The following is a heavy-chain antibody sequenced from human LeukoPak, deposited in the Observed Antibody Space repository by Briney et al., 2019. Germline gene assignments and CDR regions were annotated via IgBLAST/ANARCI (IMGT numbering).Heavy chain of an antibody. Sequence: SVKVSSKASGYTFTSYGISWVRQAPGQGLEWMGRIIPILGIANYAQKFQGRVTITADKSTSTAYMELSSLRSEDTAVYYCARVKVGATSDYFDYWGQGTLVTVSS. CDR1: GYTFTSYG. J-gene: IGHJ4*02. CDR2: IIPILGIA. D-gene: IGHD1-26*01. CDR3: ARVKVGATSDYFDY. V-gene: IGHV1-69*04.